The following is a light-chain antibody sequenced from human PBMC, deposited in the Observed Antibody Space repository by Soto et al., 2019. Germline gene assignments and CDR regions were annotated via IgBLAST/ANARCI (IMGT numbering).Light chain of an antibody. CDR1: QSVSSTY. Sequence: ETVLTQSPGTLSLSPGERATLSCRASQSVSSTYLAWYQQKPGQAPRLLIYGASSRATGIPQRFSGSGSGTDFTLTISRLEPEDFAVYYCQLYGHSPPKFTFGPGTTVDIK. CDR2: GAS. CDR3: QLYGHSPPKFT. V-gene: IGKV3-20*01. J-gene: IGKJ3*01.